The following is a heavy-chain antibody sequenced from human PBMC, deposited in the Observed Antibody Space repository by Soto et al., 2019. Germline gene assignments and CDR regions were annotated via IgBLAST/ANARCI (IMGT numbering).Heavy chain of an antibody. D-gene: IGHD3-9*01. V-gene: IGHV1-69*12. CDR2: IIPLFDTT. CDR3: ARDNALTGRTFDS. CDR1: GGTFSSYA. Sequence: QVQLVRSGAEVKKPGSSVKVSCKASGGTFSSYAFSWVRQAPGQGLEWLGGIIPLFDTTVYAQKFQGRVTITADASTRTVYMDLSSLRSEDTAVYYCARDNALTGRTFDSWGQGTLVTVSS. J-gene: IGHJ4*02.